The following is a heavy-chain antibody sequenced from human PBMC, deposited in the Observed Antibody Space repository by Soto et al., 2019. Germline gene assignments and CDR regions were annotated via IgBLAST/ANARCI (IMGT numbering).Heavy chain of an antibody. CDR2: IYYSGST. V-gene: IGHV4-61*01. CDR3: ARDRLELRDYYYYGMDV. J-gene: IGHJ6*02. D-gene: IGHD1-7*01. CDR1: GGSVSSGSYY. Sequence: SETLSLTCTVSGGSVSSGSYYWSWIRQPPGKGLEWIGYIYYSGSTNYNPPLKSRVTISVDTSKNQFSLKLSSVTAADTAVYYCARDRLELRDYYYYGMDVWGQGTTVTVSS.